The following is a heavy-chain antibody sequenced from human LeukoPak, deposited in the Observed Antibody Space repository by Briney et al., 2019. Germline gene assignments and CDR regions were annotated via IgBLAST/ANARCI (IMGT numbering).Heavy chain of an antibody. CDR2: IYHSGST. D-gene: IGHD6-19*01. V-gene: IGHV4-4*02. J-gene: IGHJ4*02. Sequence: PSETLSLTCAVSGGSISTTNSWSWVRQPPGKGLEWIGEIYHSGSTNYNPSLKSRVTISVDKSKNPFSLKLLSVAAADTAVYYCARVPRSRSSGGWGDYWGQGTLVTVSS. CDR3: ARVPRSRSSGGWGDY. CDR1: GGSISTTNS.